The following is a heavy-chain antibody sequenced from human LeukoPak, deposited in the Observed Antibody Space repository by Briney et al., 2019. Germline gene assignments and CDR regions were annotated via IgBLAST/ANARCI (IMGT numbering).Heavy chain of an antibody. Sequence: SETLSLTCTVSGYSISNDYYWGWIRQPPGKGLEWIGTIFHSGSTYYNPSLQSRVTMSVDTSKKQFSLKLSSVTAADTAVYYCARGTGAAAKYDSWGQGTLVTVSS. J-gene: IGHJ4*02. CDR3: ARGTGAAAKYDS. CDR1: GYSISNDYY. V-gene: IGHV4-38-2*02. CDR2: IFHSGST. D-gene: IGHD6-13*01.